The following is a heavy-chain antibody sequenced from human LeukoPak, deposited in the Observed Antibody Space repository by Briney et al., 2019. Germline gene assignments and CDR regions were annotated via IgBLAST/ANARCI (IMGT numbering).Heavy chain of an antibody. V-gene: IGHV3-74*01. Sequence: GGSLRLSCAASGFTFSNYWVHWVRQAPGRGLVWVSRINSDARSTSYADSVKGRFTISRDNAKNTLYLQMNSLRAEDTAVYYCARGADTGYSSDSWGQGTLVTVSS. CDR3: ARGADTGYSSDS. CDR1: GFTFSNYW. J-gene: IGHJ5*02. D-gene: IGHD6-19*01. CDR2: INSDARST.